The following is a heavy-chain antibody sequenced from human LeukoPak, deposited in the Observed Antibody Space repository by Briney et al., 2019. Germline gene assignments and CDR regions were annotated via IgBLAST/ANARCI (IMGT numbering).Heavy chain of an antibody. Sequence: SETLSLTCAVYGGSFSGYYWSWIRQPPGKGLEWIGEINHSGSTNYNPSLKSRVTISVDTSKNQFSLKLSSVTAADTAVYYCARRYYYGSSGYAFDIWGQGTMVTVSS. CDR2: INHSGST. D-gene: IGHD3-22*01. CDR1: GGSFSGYY. J-gene: IGHJ3*02. V-gene: IGHV4-34*01. CDR3: ARRYYYGSSGYAFDI.